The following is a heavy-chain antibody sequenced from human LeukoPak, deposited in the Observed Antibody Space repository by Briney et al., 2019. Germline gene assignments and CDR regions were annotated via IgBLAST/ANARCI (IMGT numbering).Heavy chain of an antibody. V-gene: IGHV3-23*01. J-gene: IGHJ4*02. Sequence: GGSLRLSCAASGFTFSSYAMSWVRQAPGKGLEWVSAISGSGGSTYYADSVNGRFTISRDNSKNTLYLQMNSLRAEDTAIYYCARPLSGDSSSSPDYWGQGTLVTVSS. D-gene: IGHD6-13*01. CDR1: GFTFSSYA. CDR2: ISGSGGST. CDR3: ARPLSGDSSSSPDY.